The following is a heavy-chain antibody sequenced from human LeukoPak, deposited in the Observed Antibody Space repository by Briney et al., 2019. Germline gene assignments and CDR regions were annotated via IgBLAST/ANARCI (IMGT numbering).Heavy chain of an antibody. CDR1: GLTFGRYW. CDR3: VSQDCTADACFASSFNCFDH. D-gene: IGHD2-8*02. Sequence: PGGSLRLSCAASGLTFGRYWLTWVRQAPGKGLEWVANINQDGSESNYVDSVKGRFTISRDNAKSSLYLQMDSLKDEDTAVYHCVSQDCTADACFASSFNCFDHWGQGSLVTVSS. CDR2: INQDGSES. J-gene: IGHJ4*02. V-gene: IGHV3-7*03.